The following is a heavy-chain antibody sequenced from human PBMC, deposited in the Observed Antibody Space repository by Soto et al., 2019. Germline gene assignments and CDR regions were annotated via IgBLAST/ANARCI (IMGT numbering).Heavy chain of an antibody. J-gene: IGHJ6*02. CDR2: ISPHDGDT. CDR3: ARNRIKCAYGQNDSENYCMDV. D-gene: IGHD3-16*01. Sequence: QVQLVQSGAEVKKPGASLRVSCKASGYTFTSYGITWVRQAPGQGLEWVGWISPHDGDTHQGQTLQGRVTMTTDTSTRTAHMELRSLRSDDTAVYYCARNRIKCAYGQNDSENYCMDVWGQGTPVTVSS. V-gene: IGHV1-18*01. CDR1: GYTFTSYG.